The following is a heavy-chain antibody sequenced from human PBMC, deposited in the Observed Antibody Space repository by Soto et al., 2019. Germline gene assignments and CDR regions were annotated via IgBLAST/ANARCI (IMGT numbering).Heavy chain of an antibody. D-gene: IGHD2-15*01. CDR2: IYYTGNT. CDR1: GGSISNSNYY. Sequence: PSETLSLTCTVSGGSISNSNYYWGWIRQPPGKGLEWIGSIYYTGNTYYNPSLKSRVTISVDTSKNQFSLKLSSVTAADTAVYYCARGGLGYCSGGSCYSAELSRYYYGMDVWGQGTTVTVS. J-gene: IGHJ6*02. CDR3: ARGGLGYCSGGSCYSAELSRYYYGMDV. V-gene: IGHV4-39*07.